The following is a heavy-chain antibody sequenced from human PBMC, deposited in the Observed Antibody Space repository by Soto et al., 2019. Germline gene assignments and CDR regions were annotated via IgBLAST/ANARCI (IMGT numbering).Heavy chain of an antibody. Sequence: QVQLVESGGGVVQPGRSLRLSCAASGFSFSSYAMHWVRQAPGKGLEWVAVISFDGSTTYYADSVKGRFTFSRDNPKNTLFLHTNSLRAEATAAYFCATVRSTTVPTPGSLYFDYSGQGTLVTVSS. D-gene: IGHD4-17*01. CDR1: GFSFSSYA. CDR2: ISFDGSTT. CDR3: ATVRSTTVPTPGSLYFDY. J-gene: IGHJ4*02. V-gene: IGHV3-30*04.